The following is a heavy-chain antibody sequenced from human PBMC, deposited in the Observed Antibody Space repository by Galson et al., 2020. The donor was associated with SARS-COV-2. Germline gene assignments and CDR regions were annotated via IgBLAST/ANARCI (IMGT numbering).Heavy chain of an antibody. D-gene: IGHD3-3*01. J-gene: IGHJ4*02. Sequence: SQTLSLTCTVSGGSISSGGYYWSWIRQHPGKGLEWNGYIYYSGSTYYNPSLKSRVTKSVDTSKNQFSLKLSSVTAADTAVYYCARGTYDFWSGYQLAGAFDYWGQGTLVTVSS. CDR2: IYYSGST. CDR1: GGSISSGGYY. CDR3: ARGTYDFWSGYQLAGAFDY. V-gene: IGHV4-31*03.